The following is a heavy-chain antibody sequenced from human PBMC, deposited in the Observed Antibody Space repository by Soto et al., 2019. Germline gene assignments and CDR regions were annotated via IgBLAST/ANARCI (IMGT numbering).Heavy chain of an antibody. CDR3: ARGSPTIFFWFDP. J-gene: IGHJ5*02. Sequence: ASVKVSCTASGYTFTGYYIHWVRQVPGQGLEWMGWINPNSGGTNYAQKFQGWVTMTRDTSISTAYMELSRLRSDDTAVYYCARGSPTIFFWFDPWGQGTLVTVSS. CDR2: INPNSGGT. CDR1: GYTFTGYY. D-gene: IGHD3-3*01. V-gene: IGHV1-2*04.